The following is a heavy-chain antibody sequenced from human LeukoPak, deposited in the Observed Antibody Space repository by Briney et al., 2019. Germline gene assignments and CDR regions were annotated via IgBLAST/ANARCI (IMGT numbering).Heavy chain of an antibody. CDR2: IYYSGST. Sequence: SETLSLTCTVSGGSISSYYWSWIRQPPGKGLEWIGYIYYSGSTNYNPSLKSRVTISVDTSKNQFSLKLSSVTAADTAVYYCAREGYSYGLDYWGQGTLDTVSS. J-gene: IGHJ4*02. D-gene: IGHD5-18*01. V-gene: IGHV4-59*01. CDR1: GGSISSYY. CDR3: AREGYSYGLDY.